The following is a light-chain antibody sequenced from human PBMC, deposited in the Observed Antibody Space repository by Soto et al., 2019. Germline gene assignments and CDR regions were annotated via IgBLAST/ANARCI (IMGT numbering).Light chain of an antibody. Sequence: QSVLTQPRSVSGSHGQSVTISCTGTSSDVGGYNYVSWYQQHPGKAPKLMIYDVSKRPSGVPDRFSGSKSGNTASLTISGLQAEDEADYYCCSYAGSYSYVFGTGTNMTVL. J-gene: IGLJ1*01. CDR3: CSYAGSYSYV. CDR1: SSDVGGYNY. V-gene: IGLV2-11*01. CDR2: DVS.